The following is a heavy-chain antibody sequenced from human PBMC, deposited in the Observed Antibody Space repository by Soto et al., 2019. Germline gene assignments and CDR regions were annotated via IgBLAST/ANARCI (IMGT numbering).Heavy chain of an antibody. CDR3: AKDGGRWYDFWSGVDY. Sequence: QVQLVESGGGVVQPGRSLRLSCAASGFTFSSYGMHWVRQAPGKGPEWVAVISYDGSNKYYADSVKGRFTISRDNSKNTLYLQMNSLRAEDTAVYYCAKDGGRWYDFWSGVDYWGQGTLVTVSS. J-gene: IGHJ4*02. CDR1: GFTFSSYG. CDR2: ISYDGSNK. D-gene: IGHD3-3*01. V-gene: IGHV3-30*18.